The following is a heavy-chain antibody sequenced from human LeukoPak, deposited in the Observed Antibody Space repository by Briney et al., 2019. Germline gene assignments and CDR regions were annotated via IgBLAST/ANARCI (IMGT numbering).Heavy chain of an antibody. CDR3: AELGITMIGGV. J-gene: IGHJ6*04. CDR2: ICSSGSTI. D-gene: IGHD3-10*02. Sequence: PGGSLRLSCAASGFTFSDYYMNWVRHAPGKGLEWGSYICSSGSTIYYADSVRGRFTIPRDNAKNSLYLQMNSLRAEDTAVYYCAELGITMIGGVWGKGTTVTISS. V-gene: IGHV3-11*04. CDR1: GFTFSDYY.